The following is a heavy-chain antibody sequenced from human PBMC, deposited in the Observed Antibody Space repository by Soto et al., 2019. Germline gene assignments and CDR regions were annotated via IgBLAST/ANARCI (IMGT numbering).Heavy chain of an antibody. CDR3: ARDSSGYYGMDV. Sequence: QITLKESGPTLVKPTQTLTLTCTVSGFSLSTRGMGVGWIRQPPGKALEWLALIYWDDDKRYSPSLKSRLTLTKDPSKNQVVLTMTNVDPVDTGTYYCARDSSGYYGMDVWGQGTTVTVSS. CDR1: GFSLSTRGMG. D-gene: IGHD6-6*01. J-gene: IGHJ6*02. V-gene: IGHV2-5*02. CDR2: IYWDDDK.